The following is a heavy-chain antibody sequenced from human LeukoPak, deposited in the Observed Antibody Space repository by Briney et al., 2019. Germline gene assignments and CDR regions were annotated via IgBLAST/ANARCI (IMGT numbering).Heavy chain of an antibody. CDR2: MYHSGRT. Sequence: SETLSLTCTVSGYSISSGYYWGWIWQPPGKGLEWIGSMYHSGRTYYNPSLKSRVTISVDTSKNQFSLKLSSVTAADTAVYYCAREGSGSYYYYYYYMDVWGKGTTVTVSS. CDR3: AREGSGSYYYYYYYMDV. V-gene: IGHV4-38-2*02. CDR1: GYSISSGYY. D-gene: IGHD3-10*01. J-gene: IGHJ6*03.